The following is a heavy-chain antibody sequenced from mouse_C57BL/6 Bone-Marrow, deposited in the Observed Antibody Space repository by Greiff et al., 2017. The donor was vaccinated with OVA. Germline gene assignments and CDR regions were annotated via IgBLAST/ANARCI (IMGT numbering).Heavy chain of an antibody. Sequence: VQLKESGAELVRPGASVKLSCTASGFNIKDDYMHWVKQRPEQGLEWIGWIDPENGDTEYASKFQGKATITADTSSNTAYLQLSSLTSDDTAVYYCTTCGSSYVPWFAYWGQGTLVTVSA. J-gene: IGHJ3*01. CDR3: TTCGSSYVPWFAY. V-gene: IGHV14-4*01. D-gene: IGHD1-1*01. CDR2: IDPENGDT. CDR1: GFNIKDDY.